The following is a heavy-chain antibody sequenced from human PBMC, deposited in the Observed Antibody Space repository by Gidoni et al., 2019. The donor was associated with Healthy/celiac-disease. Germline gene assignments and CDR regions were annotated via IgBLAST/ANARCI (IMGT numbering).Heavy chain of an antibody. CDR3: AFYYDILTGYYRDFDY. CDR2: ISGSGGST. V-gene: IGHV3-23*01. Sequence: EVQLLEYGGGLVQPGGSLRLSCAASGFTFISYAMSWVRQAPGKGLEWVSAISGSGGSTSYADSVKGRFTISRDNSKNTLYLQMNSLRADDTAVYYCAFYYDILTGYYRDFDYWGQGTLVTVSS. J-gene: IGHJ4*02. CDR1: GFTFISYA. D-gene: IGHD3-9*01.